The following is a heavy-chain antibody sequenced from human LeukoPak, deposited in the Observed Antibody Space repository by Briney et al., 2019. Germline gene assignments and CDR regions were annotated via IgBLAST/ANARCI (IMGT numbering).Heavy chain of an antibody. D-gene: IGHD3-16*01. CDR1: GFTVSSNY. CDR2: IYSGGST. CDR3: ATWGRALGGAFDI. Sequence: GGSLRLPCAASGFTVSSNYMSWVRQAPGKGLEWVSVIYSGGSTFYADSVKGRFTISRDNSKNTLYLQMNSLRAEDTAVYYCATWGRALGGAFDIWGQGTMATVSS. V-gene: IGHV3-53*01. J-gene: IGHJ3*02.